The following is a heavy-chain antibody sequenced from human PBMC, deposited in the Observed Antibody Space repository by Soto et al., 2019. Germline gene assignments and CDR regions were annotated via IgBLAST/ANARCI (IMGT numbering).Heavy chain of an antibody. V-gene: IGHV4-61*08. Sequence: SETLSLTCTVSGGSVSSGDYYWSLIRQPPGKGLEWIGYIYYSGNTNYNPSLKSRVIISVDTSKNLFSLKLTSVTAADTAVYYCARIPLDTPMIYWLDPWGQGTLVTVS. CDR1: GGSVSSGDYY. D-gene: IGHD5-18*01. J-gene: IGHJ5*02. CDR3: ARIPLDTPMIYWLDP. CDR2: IYYSGNT.